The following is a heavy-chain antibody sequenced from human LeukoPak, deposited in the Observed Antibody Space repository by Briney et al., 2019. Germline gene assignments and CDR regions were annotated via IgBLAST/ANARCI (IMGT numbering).Heavy chain of an antibody. V-gene: IGHV4-34*01. Sequence: SETLSLTCAVYGGSFSGYYWSWIRQPPGKGLEWIGEINHSGSTNYNPSLKSRVTISVDTSKNQFSLKLSSVTAADTAVYYCARDWVTYFDYWGQGTLVTVSS. D-gene: IGHD2-21*02. CDR2: INHSGST. J-gene: IGHJ4*02. CDR1: GGSFSGYY. CDR3: ARDWVTYFDY.